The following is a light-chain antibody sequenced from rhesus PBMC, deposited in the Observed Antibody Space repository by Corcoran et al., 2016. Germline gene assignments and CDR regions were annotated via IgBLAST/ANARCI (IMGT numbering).Light chain of an antibody. CDR1: QSVSSY. Sequence: EIVMTQSPATLSLSPGERATLSCRASQSVSSYVAWYQQKPEQAPRLLIYGASSRATGIPDRFSGSGSATDFTLISSRLEPEDVGVYYCQQYNNWNSFGQGTKVEIK. CDR3: QQYNNWNS. J-gene: IGKJ2*01. CDR2: GAS. V-gene: IGKV3S9*01.